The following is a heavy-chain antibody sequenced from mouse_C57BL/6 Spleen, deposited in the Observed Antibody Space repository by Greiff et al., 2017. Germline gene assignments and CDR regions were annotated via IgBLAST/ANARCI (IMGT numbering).Heavy chain of an antibody. J-gene: IGHJ1*03. Sequence: QVQLQQPGAELVKPGASVKLSCKASGYTFTSYWMHWVKQRPGRGLEWIGWIDPYSGGTKYNEKFKSKATLTVDTPSSTAYMQLSSLTAEDSAVYYCARGGYDDFDVWGTGTTVTVSS. CDR1: GYTFTSYW. CDR2: IDPYSGGT. V-gene: IGHV1-72*01. CDR3: ARGGYDDFDV. D-gene: IGHD2-2*01.